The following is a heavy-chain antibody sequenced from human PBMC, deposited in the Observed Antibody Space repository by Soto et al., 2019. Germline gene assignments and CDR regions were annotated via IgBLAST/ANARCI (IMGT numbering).Heavy chain of an antibody. Sequence: ASVKVSCKASGYTFTSYAMHWVRQAPGQRLEWMGWINAGNGNTKYSQKSQGRVTITRDTSASTAYMELSSLRSEDTAVYYCARVYSNYVVDWFDPWGQGTLVTVSS. CDR1: GYTFTSYA. J-gene: IGHJ5*02. CDR3: ARVYSNYVVDWFDP. CDR2: INAGNGNT. D-gene: IGHD4-4*01. V-gene: IGHV1-3*01.